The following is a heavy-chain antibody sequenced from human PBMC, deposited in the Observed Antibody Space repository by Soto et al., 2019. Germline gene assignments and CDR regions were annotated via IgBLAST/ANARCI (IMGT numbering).Heavy chain of an antibody. CDR3: AKSRWSTPYYFDY. D-gene: IGHD2-15*01. CDR2: ISGSGGST. V-gene: IGHV3-23*01. Sequence: GGSLRLSCAASGFTFSSYAMSWFRQAPGKGLEWVSAISGSGGSTYYADSVKGRFTISRDNSKNTLYLQMNSLRAEDTAVYYCAKSRWSTPYYFDYWGQGTLVTVSS. CDR1: GFTFSSYA. J-gene: IGHJ4*02.